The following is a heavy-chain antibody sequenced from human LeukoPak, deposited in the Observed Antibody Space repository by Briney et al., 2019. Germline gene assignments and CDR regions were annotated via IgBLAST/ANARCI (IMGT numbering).Heavy chain of an antibody. Sequence: PSETLSLTCAVYGGSFSGYYWSWIRQPPGKGLEWIGQIYHSGSTNYNPSLKSRVTISVDTSKNQYSLKLSSVTAADTAVYYCARAPTYYDILTGYYSYFDYWGQGTLVTVSS. CDR3: ARAPTYYDILTGYYSYFDY. CDR1: GGSFSGYY. CDR2: IYHSGST. J-gene: IGHJ4*02. V-gene: IGHV4-34*01. D-gene: IGHD3-9*01.